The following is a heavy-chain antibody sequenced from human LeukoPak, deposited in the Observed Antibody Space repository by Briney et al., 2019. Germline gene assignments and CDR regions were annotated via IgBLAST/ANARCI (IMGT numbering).Heavy chain of an antibody. J-gene: IGHJ4*02. CDR2: INPNSGGT. D-gene: IGHD3-22*01. CDR3: ARDRDYYDSSGYYPLDY. V-gene: IGHV1-2*02. Sequence: ASVKVSCKASGYTFTGYYMHWVRQAPGQGLEWMGWINPNSGGTNYAQKFQGRVTMTRDTSISTAYMELSRLRSDDTAVYYCARDRDYYDSSGYYPLDYWGQGSLVTVSS. CDR1: GYTFTGYY.